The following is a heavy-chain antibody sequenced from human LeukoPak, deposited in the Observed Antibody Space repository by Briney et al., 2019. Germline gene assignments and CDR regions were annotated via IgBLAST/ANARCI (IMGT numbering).Heavy chain of an antibody. V-gene: IGHV4-59*08. CDR2: IYYSGST. CDR3: ARYNYGDYFFDY. CDR1: GGSISSYY. J-gene: IGHJ4*02. Sequence: PSETLSLTCTVSGGSISSYYWRWIRQPPGKGLEWIGYIYYSGSTNYNPSLKSRVTISVDTSKNQFSLKLSSVTAADTAVYYCARYNYGDYFFDYWGQGTLVTVSS. D-gene: IGHD4-17*01.